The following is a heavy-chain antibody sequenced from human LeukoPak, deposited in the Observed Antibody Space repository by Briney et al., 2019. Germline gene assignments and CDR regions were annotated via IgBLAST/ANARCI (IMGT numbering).Heavy chain of an antibody. CDR3: ARGVFDYDILTGYAIFDY. D-gene: IGHD3-9*01. Sequence: GGSLRLSCAASGFTFSSYGMHWVRQAPGKGLEWVAVIWYDGSNKYYADSVKGRFTISRDNSKNTLYLQMNSLRAEDTAVYYCARGVFDYDILTGYAIFDYWGQGTLVTVSS. CDR2: IWYDGSNK. V-gene: IGHV3-33*01. J-gene: IGHJ4*02. CDR1: GFTFSSYG.